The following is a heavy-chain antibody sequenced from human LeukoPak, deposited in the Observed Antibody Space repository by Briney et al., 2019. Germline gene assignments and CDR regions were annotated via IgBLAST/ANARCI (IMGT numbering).Heavy chain of an antibody. CDR3: ARENVGAAFDY. D-gene: IGHD1-26*01. CDR1: GFTFSIHW. CDR2: IKSDGSTT. V-gene: IGHV3-74*01. Sequence: PGGSLRLSCAASGFTFSIHWMHWVRQAPGKGLVWVSRIKSDGSTTNYADSVKGRFTISRDNAKNTVYLQVNRMRAEDTAVYYCARENVGAAFDYWGQGTLVTVSS. J-gene: IGHJ4*02.